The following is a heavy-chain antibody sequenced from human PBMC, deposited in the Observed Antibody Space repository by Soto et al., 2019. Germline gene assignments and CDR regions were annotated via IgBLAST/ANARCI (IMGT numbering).Heavy chain of an antibody. CDR2: IYSGGST. D-gene: IGHD2-15*01. CDR1: GFTVSSNY. Sequence: EVQLVESGGGLIQPGGSLRLSCAASGFTVSSNYMSWVRQAPGKGLEWVSVIYSGGSTYYADSVKGRFTISRDNSKNTLHIQMNSLRAEDPAVYYCARMGYCSGGSCYGGEYGMDVWGQGTTVTVSS. J-gene: IGHJ6*02. CDR3: ARMGYCSGGSCYGGEYGMDV. V-gene: IGHV3-53*01.